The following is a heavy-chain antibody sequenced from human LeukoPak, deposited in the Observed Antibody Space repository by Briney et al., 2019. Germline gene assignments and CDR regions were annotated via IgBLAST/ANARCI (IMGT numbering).Heavy chain of an antibody. CDR3: AKSPYDSSAYYLDY. D-gene: IGHD3-22*01. V-gene: IGHV3-23*01. Sequence: GGSLRLSCAASEFTFNSYAMSWVRQAPGKGLEWVSAISGSGGGTYYADSVKGRFSISRDNSKNTLYLQMNSLRAKDTAVYYCAKSPYDSSAYYLDYWGQGTLVTVSS. CDR1: EFTFNSYA. J-gene: IGHJ4*02. CDR2: ISGSGGGT.